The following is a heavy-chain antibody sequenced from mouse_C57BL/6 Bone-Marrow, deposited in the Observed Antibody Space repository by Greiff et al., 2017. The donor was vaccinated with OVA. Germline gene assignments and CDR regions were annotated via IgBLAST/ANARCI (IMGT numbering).Heavy chain of an antibody. CDR1: GYTFTAYP. CDR3: ARRGNYWYYFDY. J-gene: IGHJ2*01. Sequence: QVQLQQSGAELVKPGASVKMSCKASGYTFTAYPIEWVKQNHGKSLEWIGNFHPYNDDTEYNEKFKNKATLTVEKSSSTVYLELSRLTSDDSSVYYCARRGNYWYYFDYWGQGTTLTVSS. V-gene: IGHV1-47*01. D-gene: IGHD2-1*01. CDR2: FHPYNDDT.